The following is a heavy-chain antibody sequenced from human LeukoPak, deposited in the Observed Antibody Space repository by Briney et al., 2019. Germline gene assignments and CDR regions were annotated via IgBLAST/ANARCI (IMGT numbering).Heavy chain of an antibody. CDR3: ARGYGSSTSCLYYYYYYMDV. Sequence: SETLSLTFTVSGGSISSYYWSWIRQSPGKGLEWIGYIYYSGSTNYNPSLKSRVTISVDTSKNQFSLKLSSVTAADTAVYYCARGYGSSTSCLYYYYYYMDVWGKGTTVTVSS. CDR2: IYYSGST. CDR1: GGSISSYY. D-gene: IGHD2-2*01. V-gene: IGHV4-59*01. J-gene: IGHJ6*03.